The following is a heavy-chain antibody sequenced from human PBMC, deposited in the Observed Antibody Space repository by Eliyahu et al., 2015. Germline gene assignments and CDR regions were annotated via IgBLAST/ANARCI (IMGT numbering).Heavy chain of an antibody. CDR3: ARGGKGYSYGYSYYYGMDV. Sequence: QVQLQQWGAGLLKPSETLSLTCAVYGGSFSGYYWSWIRQPPGKGLEWIGEINHSGSTNYNPSLKSRVTISVDTSKNQFSLKLSSVTAADTAVYYCARGGKGYSYGYSYYYGMDVWGQGTTVTVSS. V-gene: IGHV4-34*01. CDR1: GGSFSGYY. J-gene: IGHJ6*02. D-gene: IGHD5-18*01. CDR2: INHSGST.